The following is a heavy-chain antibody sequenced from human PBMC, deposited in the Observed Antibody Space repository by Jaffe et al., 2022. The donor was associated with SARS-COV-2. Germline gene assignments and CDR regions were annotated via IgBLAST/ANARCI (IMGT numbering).Heavy chain of an antibody. D-gene: IGHD3-22*01. J-gene: IGHJ5*02. CDR3: ASEYYYDSSGGPFDP. Sequence: QVQLVESGGGVVQPGRSLRLSCAASGFTFSSYGMHWVRQAPGKGLEWVAVIWYDGSNKYYADSVKGRFTISRDNSKNTLYLQMNSLRAEDTAVYYCASEYYYDSSGGPFDPWGQGTLVTVSS. V-gene: IGHV3-33*01. CDR1: GFTFSSYG. CDR2: IWYDGSNK.